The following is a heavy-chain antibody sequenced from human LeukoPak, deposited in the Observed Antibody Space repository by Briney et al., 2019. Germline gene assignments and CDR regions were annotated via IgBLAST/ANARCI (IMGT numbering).Heavy chain of an antibody. D-gene: IGHD5-18*01. CDR1: GFTFSSYA. CDR3: VNQGSYGTQNLYYYYYYGMDV. Sequence: PGRSLRLSCSASGFTFSSYAMHWVRQAPGKGLEYVSAISSNGGSTHYADSVKGRFTISRDNSKNTLYLQMSSLRAEDTAVYYCVNQGSYGTQNLYYYYYYGMDVWGKGTTVTVSS. V-gene: IGHV3-64D*06. J-gene: IGHJ6*04. CDR2: ISSNGGST.